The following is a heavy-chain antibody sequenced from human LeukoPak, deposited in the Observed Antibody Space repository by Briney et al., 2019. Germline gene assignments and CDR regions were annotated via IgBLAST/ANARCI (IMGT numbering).Heavy chain of an antibody. CDR2: ISGSGGST. V-gene: IGHV3-23*01. CDR3: AKDSGMDV. CDR1: EFTFSNYW. J-gene: IGHJ6*02. Sequence: GGSLRLSCAASEFTFSNYWMHWVRQAPGKGLVWVSAISGSGGSTYYADSVKGRFTISRDNSKNTLYLQMNSLRAEDTAVYYCAKDSGMDVWGQGTTVTVSS.